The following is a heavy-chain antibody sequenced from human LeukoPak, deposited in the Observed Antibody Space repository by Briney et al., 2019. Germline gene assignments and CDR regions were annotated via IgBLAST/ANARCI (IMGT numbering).Heavy chain of an antibody. CDR1: GFTFDDYT. CDR3: AREGGSGWYSGWFDP. J-gene: IGHJ5*02. CDR2: IKKDGSEK. Sequence: PGGSLRLSCAASGFTFDDYTMHWVRQAPGKGLEWVANIKKDGSEKKYVDSVKGRFTISRDNAENSLYLQMNSLRAEDTAVYYCAREGGSGWYSGWFDPWGQGTLVTVSS. V-gene: IGHV3-7*01. D-gene: IGHD6-19*01.